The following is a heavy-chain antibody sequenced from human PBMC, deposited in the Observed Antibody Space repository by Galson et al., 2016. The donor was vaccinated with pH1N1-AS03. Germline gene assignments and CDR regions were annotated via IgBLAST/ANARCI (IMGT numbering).Heavy chain of an antibody. CDR3: ARYYFEFLMEVGLVAGTEMGAFDI. Sequence: ETLSLTCTVSGGSLNNYYWSWVRQPAGKGLEWIGRIDASGSTNYNPSLKSRVTISVDTSNNQFSLNLRSVTAADTAVYYCARYYFEFLMEVGLVAGTEMGAFDIWGRGTAVTVSS. CDR2: IDASGST. V-gene: IGHV4-4*07. D-gene: IGHD6-19*01. J-gene: IGHJ3*02. CDR1: GGSLNNYY.